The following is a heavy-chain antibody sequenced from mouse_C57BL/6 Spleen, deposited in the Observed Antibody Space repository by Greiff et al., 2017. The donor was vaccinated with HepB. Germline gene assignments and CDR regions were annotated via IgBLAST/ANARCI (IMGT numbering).Heavy chain of an antibody. CDR3: ARSGDYDIYAMDY. J-gene: IGHJ4*01. V-gene: IGHV1-54*01. CDR2: INPGSGGT. CDR1: GYAFTNYL. D-gene: IGHD2-4*01. Sequence: QVQLKQSGAELVRPGTSVKVSCKASGYAFTNYLIEWVKQRPGQGLEWIGVINPGSGGTNYNEKFKGKATLTADKSSSTAYMQLSSLTSEDSAVYFCARSGDYDIYAMDYWGQGTSVTVSS.